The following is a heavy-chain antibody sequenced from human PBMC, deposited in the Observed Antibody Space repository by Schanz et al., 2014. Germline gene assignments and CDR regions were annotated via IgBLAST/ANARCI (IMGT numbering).Heavy chain of an antibody. J-gene: IGHJ4*02. V-gene: IGHV3-48*01. D-gene: IGHD3-16*02. CDR1: GFSLDIFA. CDR3: ARDNRYYLFDY. CDR2: ITYNGGTI. Sequence: EVHLLESGGGLVEPGGSLRLSCATSGFSLDIFAVSWVRQAPGKGLEWISYITYNGGTIYYADSVKGRFTISRDNSKNTLYLQLGSLSAEDTAVYFCARDNRYYLFDYWGQGALVTVSS.